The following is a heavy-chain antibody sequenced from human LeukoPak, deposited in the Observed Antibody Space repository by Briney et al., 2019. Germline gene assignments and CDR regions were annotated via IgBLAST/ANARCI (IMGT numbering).Heavy chain of an antibody. CDR2: ISGDGGST. J-gene: IGHJ6*03. CDR1: GFTFDDYA. D-gene: IGHD4/OR15-4a*01. Sequence: GGSLRLSCAASGFTFDDYAMHWVRQAPGKGLEWVSLISGDGGSTYYADSVKSRVTISRDNSKNSLYLQMNSLRTEDTALYYCAKDRADYYYYMDVWGKGTTVTVSS. V-gene: IGHV3-43*02. CDR3: AKDRADYYYYMDV.